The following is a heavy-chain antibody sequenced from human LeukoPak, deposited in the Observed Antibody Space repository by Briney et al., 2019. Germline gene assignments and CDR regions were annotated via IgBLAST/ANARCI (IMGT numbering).Heavy chain of an antibody. CDR2: ISGDGSTT. CDR1: GFTFSTYW. CDR3: ARELPFDY. J-gene: IGHJ4*02. V-gene: IGHV3-74*01. D-gene: IGHD1-26*01. Sequence: GGSLRLSCAASGFTFSTYWMHWVRQAPGKGLVWVSRISGDGSTTNYADSVKGRFSIPRDNAKNTLYLQMNSLRAEDTAVYYCARELPFDYWGQGTLVTVSS.